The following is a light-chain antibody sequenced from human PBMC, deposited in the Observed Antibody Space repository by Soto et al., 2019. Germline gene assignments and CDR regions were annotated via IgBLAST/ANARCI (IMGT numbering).Light chain of an antibody. CDR3: QHYDSARWT. CDR2: DAS. Sequence: EIVLTQSPATLSLSPGERATLSCRASQSISSTYLTWYHQKPGQAPRLLIYDASRRATGIPDRFNGSGSGTDFSLTISRLEPEDFAVYYCQHYDSARWTFGLGTKVDIK. CDR1: QSISSTY. J-gene: IGKJ1*01. V-gene: IGKV3-20*01.